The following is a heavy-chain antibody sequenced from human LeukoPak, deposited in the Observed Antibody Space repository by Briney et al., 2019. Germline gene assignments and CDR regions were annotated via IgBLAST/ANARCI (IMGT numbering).Heavy chain of an antibody. CDR2: ISAYNGNT. Sequence: ASVKVSCKASGYTFTSYGISWVRQAPGQGLEWMGWISAYNGNTNYAQKLQGRVTMTTDTSTSTAYMELRSLRSDDTAVYYCARARWDFWSGYYSYYFDYWGQGTLVTVSS. CDR3: ARARWDFWSGYYSYYFDY. CDR1: GYTFTSYG. V-gene: IGHV1-18*01. D-gene: IGHD3-3*01. J-gene: IGHJ4*02.